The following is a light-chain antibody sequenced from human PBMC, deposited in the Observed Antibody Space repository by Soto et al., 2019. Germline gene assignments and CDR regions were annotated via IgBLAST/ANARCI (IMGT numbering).Light chain of an antibody. Sequence: QSALTQPASVSGSPGQSITISCTGTSSDVGGYNYVSWYQQHPGIAPKVMIYEVTNRPSGVSNRFSGSKSGNTASLTISGLQAEDEADYYCSSYTGSSNLVFGGGTKVTVL. CDR1: SSDVGGYNY. V-gene: IGLV2-14*01. CDR3: SSYTGSSNLV. J-gene: IGLJ2*01. CDR2: EVT.